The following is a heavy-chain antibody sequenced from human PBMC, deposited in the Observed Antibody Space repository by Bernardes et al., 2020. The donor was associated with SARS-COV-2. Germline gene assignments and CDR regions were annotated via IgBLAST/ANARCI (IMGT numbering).Heavy chain of an antibody. D-gene: IGHD1-1*01. J-gene: IGHJ4*02. V-gene: IGHV3-7*01. CDR1: GSSISNYW. CDR2: IKRDGSEK. CDR3: AGRPGLSGDNPYYLDY. Sequence: GGSLRLSCAVSGSSISNYWMSWVRQAPGKGLEWVASIKRDGSEKYYVDSVKGRFTISRDNAKNSLYLQMSSLRAEDTAVYYCAGRPGLSGDNPYYLDYWGQGTLVTVSS.